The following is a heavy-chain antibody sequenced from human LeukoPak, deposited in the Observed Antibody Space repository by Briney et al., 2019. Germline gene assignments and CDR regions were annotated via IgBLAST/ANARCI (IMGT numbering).Heavy chain of an antibody. CDR1: GYTFTSYG. J-gene: IGHJ6*03. CDR2: ISAYNGNT. Sequence: ASVKVSCKASGYTFTSYGISWVRQAPGQGLEWMGWISAYNGNTNYAQKLQGRVTMTTDTSTSTAYMELRSLRSEDTAVYYCASMAAAGTRGLDYYYYYMDVWGKGTTVTVSS. CDR3: ASMAAAGTRGLDYYYYYMDV. D-gene: IGHD6-13*01. V-gene: IGHV1-18*01.